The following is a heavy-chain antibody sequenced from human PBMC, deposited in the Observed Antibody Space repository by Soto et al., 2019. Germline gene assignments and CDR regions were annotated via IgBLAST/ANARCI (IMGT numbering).Heavy chain of an antibody. D-gene: IGHD5-18*01. J-gene: IGHJ6*02. Sequence: QVQLQESGPGLVKPSETMSLTCTISGDSINNYFWNWIRQSPGKGLEWIVYISYSGSTSYNPSLQSRVTISSDTSKNQFSLELSSVTAADTAVYYCARARQRDTGRGLDVWGQGTTVTVSS. V-gene: IGHV4-59*01. CDR1: GDSINNYF. CDR3: ARARQRDTGRGLDV. CDR2: ISYSGST.